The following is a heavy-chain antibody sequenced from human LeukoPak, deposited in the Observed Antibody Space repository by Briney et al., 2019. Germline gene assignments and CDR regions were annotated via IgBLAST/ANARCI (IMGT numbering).Heavy chain of an antibody. V-gene: IGHV4-4*07. J-gene: IGHJ3*02. CDR2: INTSGST. CDR1: GGSISSYY. D-gene: IGHD1-1*01. Sequence: SETLSLTCTVSGGSISSYYWSWIRQSAGKGLEWIGRINTSGSTNYNPSLKSRVTMSLDTSKNQFSLKLRSVTDADTAVYYCARAEKQLALDAFDIWGQGTMATASS. CDR3: ARAEKQLALDAFDI.